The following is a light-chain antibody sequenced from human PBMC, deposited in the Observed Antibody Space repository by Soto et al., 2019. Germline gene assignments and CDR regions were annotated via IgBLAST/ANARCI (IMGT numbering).Light chain of an antibody. J-gene: IGLJ2*01. V-gene: IGLV2-14*01. Sequence: QSVLTQPASVSGSPGQSITISCTGTSNDIGNYNFVSWYQQHPGKAPILMIYAVSDRPSGVSNRFSGYKSGNTASLTISGLQPEDEAHYYCSSYTTSNTFPVIFGGGTQLPS. CDR2: AVS. CDR1: SNDIGNYNF. CDR3: SSYTTSNTFPVI.